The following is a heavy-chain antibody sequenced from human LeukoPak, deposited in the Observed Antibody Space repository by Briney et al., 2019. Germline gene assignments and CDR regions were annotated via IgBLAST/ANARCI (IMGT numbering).Heavy chain of an antibody. Sequence: LSGGSLRLYCAASGFTFSSYGMHWVRQAPGKGLEWVAVIWYDGSNKYYADSVKGRFTISRDNSKNTLYLQMNSLRAEDTAVYYCARDRTSSSPTPLYYYYGMDVWGQGTTVTVSS. CDR2: IWYDGSNK. J-gene: IGHJ6*02. V-gene: IGHV3-33*01. CDR3: ARDRTSSSPTPLYYYYGMDV. D-gene: IGHD6-6*01. CDR1: GFTFSSYG.